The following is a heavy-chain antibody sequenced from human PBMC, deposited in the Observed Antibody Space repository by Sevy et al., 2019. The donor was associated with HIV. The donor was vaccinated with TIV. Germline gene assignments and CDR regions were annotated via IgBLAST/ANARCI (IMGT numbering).Heavy chain of an antibody. CDR1: GGTFSSYA. Sequence: ASVKVSCKASGGTFSSYAISWVRQAPGQGLEWMGGIIPIFGTANYAQKFQGRVTITADESTSTAYMELSSLRSEDMAVYYCARGRFKAAAGTGYFDYWGQGTLVTVSS. CDR3: ARGRFKAAAGTGYFDY. D-gene: IGHD6-13*01. V-gene: IGHV1-69*13. J-gene: IGHJ4*02. CDR2: IIPIFGTA.